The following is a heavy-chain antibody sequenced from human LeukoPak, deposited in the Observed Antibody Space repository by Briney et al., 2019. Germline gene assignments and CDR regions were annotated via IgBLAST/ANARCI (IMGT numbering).Heavy chain of an antibody. V-gene: IGHV3-23*01. D-gene: IGHD5-12*01. CDR3: AKGPQLYSGYHPDY. Sequence: QSGGPLRLSCAASGFTFSGSAMTWVRQAPGKGLQWVSTITGSDDKTHYADSVKGRFTISRDFSKNMVHLHMNSLRVEDTAIYYCAKGPQLYSGYHPDYWGQGTLVTVSS. CDR2: ITGSDDKT. J-gene: IGHJ4*02. CDR1: GFTFSGSA.